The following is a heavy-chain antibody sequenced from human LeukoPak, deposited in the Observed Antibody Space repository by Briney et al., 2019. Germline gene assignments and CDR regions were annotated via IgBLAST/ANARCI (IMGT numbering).Heavy chain of an antibody. D-gene: IGHD4-17*01. V-gene: IGHV4-31*03. CDR1: GGSISSGGYY. CDR2: IYYSGST. CDR3: ARGLTTVTFPDAFDI. J-gene: IGHJ3*02. Sequence: SETLSLTCTVSGGSISSGGYYWSWIRQHPGKGLEWIGYIYYSGSTYHNPSLKSRVTISVDTSKNQSSLKLSSVTAADTAVYYCARGLTTVTFPDAFDIWGQGTMVTVSS.